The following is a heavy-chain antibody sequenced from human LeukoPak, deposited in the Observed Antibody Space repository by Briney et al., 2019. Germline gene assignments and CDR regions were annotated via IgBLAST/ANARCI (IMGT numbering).Heavy chain of an antibody. Sequence: PGGSLRLSCAASGFTFSSYSMNWVRQAPGKGLEWVSSIRADSTETRHAGSVMGRFTISRDNAKKSLYLQMNSLRAEDTAVYYCARGHFGVVLDYWGQGTLVTVSS. J-gene: IGHJ4*02. D-gene: IGHD3-3*01. CDR2: IRADSTET. CDR3: ARGHFGVVLDY. V-gene: IGHV3-21*01. CDR1: GFTFSSYS.